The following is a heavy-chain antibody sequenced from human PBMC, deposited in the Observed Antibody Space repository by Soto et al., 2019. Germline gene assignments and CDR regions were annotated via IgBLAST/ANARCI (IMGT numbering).Heavy chain of an antibody. CDR2: IIPILGIA. Sequence: QVQLVQSGAEVKKPGSSVKVSCKASGGTFSSYTINWVRQAPGQGLEWMGRIIPILGIANYAQKFQGRVTVTADKSPSTAYMELSSLRSEDTAVYYCARYYGDYNGGYWGQGTLVTVSS. CDR1: GGTFSSYT. CDR3: ARYYGDYNGGY. D-gene: IGHD4-17*01. V-gene: IGHV1-69*02. J-gene: IGHJ4*02.